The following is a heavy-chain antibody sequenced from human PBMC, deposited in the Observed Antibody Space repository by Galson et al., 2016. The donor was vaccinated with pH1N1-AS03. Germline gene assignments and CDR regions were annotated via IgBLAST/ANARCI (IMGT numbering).Heavy chain of an antibody. CDR1: GFTFSTYA. J-gene: IGHJ6*02. D-gene: IGHD2-15*01. Sequence: SLRLSCAVSGFTFSTYAMTWVRQAPGRGLEWVSYISSSGSTIYYADSVKGRFTLSRDNAKNSLYLRMNSLRAEDTAVYYCARVGVVGPPYGMDVWGQGTTVTVSS. CDR2: ISSSGSTI. V-gene: IGHV3-48*03. CDR3: ARVGVVGPPYGMDV.